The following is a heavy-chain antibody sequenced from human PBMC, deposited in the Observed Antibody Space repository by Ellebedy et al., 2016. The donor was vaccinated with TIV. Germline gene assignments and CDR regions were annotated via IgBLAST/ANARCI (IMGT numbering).Heavy chain of an antibody. Sequence: PGGSLRLSCAASGFTFADYAMHWVRQAPGKGLEWVSGISWNSGSIGYADSVKGRFTISRDNAENSLYLQMNGLRAEDTAVYYCARLGVIAAAGASDYWGQGTLVIVSS. V-gene: IGHV3-9*01. CDR3: ARLGVIAAAGASDY. CDR1: GFTFADYA. D-gene: IGHD6-13*01. CDR2: ISWNSGSI. J-gene: IGHJ4*02.